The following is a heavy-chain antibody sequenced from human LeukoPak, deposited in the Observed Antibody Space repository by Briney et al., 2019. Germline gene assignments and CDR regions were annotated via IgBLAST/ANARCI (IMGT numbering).Heavy chain of an antibody. Sequence: SETPSLTCAVYGGSFSGYYWSWIRQPPGKGLEWIGEINHSGSTNYNPSLKSRVTISVDTSKNQFSLKLSSVTAADTAVYYCARSRLITYYYGSGSYLYNWFDPWGQGTLVTVSS. CDR2: INHSGST. V-gene: IGHV4-34*01. J-gene: IGHJ5*02. CDR1: GGSFSGYY. CDR3: ARSRLITYYYGSGSYLYNWFDP. D-gene: IGHD3-10*01.